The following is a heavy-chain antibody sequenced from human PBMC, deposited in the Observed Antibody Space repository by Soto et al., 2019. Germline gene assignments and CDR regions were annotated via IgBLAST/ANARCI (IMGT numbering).Heavy chain of an antibody. CDR1: GFSFSPSG. D-gene: IGHD2-21*01. J-gene: IGHJ4*02. CDR2: ITQDGSKM. CDR3: ARHVI. Sequence: EVQLGESGGGLVQPGGSLRLSYAASGFSFSPSGVSWPRQVPGRGLGWVANITQDGSKMSYVDSVNDRFTISRGNAQNTLYLQMNSLRAEDTAVYYCARHVIRGQGTLVTVSS. V-gene: IGHV3-7*01.